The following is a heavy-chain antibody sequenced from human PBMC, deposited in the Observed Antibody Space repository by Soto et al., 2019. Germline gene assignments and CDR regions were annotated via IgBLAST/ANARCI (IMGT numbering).Heavy chain of an antibody. CDR3: ARGIARGVVMFDFDY. CDR2: IYYSGST. Sequence: SETLSLTCTVSGGSISSGGYYWSWIRQHPGKGLEWIGYIYYSGSTYYNPSLKSRVTISVDTSKNQFSLKLSSVTAADTAVYYCARGIARGVVMFDFDYWGQGTLVTVSS. CDR1: GGSISSGGYY. J-gene: IGHJ4*02. D-gene: IGHD3-3*01. V-gene: IGHV4-31*03.